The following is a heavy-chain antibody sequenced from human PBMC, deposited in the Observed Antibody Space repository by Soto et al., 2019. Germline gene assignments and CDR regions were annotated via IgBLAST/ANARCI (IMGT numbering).Heavy chain of an antibody. CDR2: IIPIFGTA. CDR3: ASNAGGGVVFITGWFEP. Sequence: QVQLVKSGAEVKKPGSSVKVSCKASGGTFSSYAISWVRQAPGQGLEWMGGIIPIFGTAHYAQKFQGRVTIPVDESTDTGYMELSSLRYEETAVYYCASNAGGGVVFITGWFEPWGQGPLVTVSS. V-gene: IGHV1-69*01. D-gene: IGHD3-3*01. CDR1: GGTFSSYA. J-gene: IGHJ5*02.